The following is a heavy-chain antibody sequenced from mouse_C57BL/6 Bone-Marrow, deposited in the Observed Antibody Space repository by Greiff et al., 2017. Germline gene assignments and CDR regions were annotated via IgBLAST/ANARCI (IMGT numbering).Heavy chain of an antibody. D-gene: IGHD1-1*01. Sequence: VKLQQSGPGLVAPSQSLSITCTVSGFSLTSYAISWVRQPPGKGLEWLGVIWTGGGTNYNSALKSRLSISKDNSKSQVFLKMNSLQTDDTARYYCARRYYGSREDYFDYWGQGTTLTVSS. CDR2: IWTGGGT. J-gene: IGHJ2*01. CDR1: GFSLTSYA. V-gene: IGHV2-9-1*01. CDR3: ARRYYGSREDYFDY.